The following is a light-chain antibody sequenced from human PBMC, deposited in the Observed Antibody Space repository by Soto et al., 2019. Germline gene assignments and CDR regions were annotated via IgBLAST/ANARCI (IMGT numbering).Light chain of an antibody. J-gene: IGKJ1*01. Sequence: DIQMTQSPSTLSASVGDRVTITCRAIQSIDSWLAWYQQKPGKAPQILIYDASTLKSGVPSRFSASGSGTEFTLIIISLQPDDFATYYCQQYTSYSWTFGQVTKVEI. CDR2: DAS. CDR3: QQYTSYSWT. V-gene: IGKV1-5*01. CDR1: QSIDSW.